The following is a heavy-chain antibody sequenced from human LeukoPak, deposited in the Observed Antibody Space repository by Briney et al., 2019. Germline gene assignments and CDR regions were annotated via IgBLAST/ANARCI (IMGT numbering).Heavy chain of an antibody. CDR1: GYSFTNYW. D-gene: IGHD5-12*01. V-gene: IGHV5-51*01. CDR2: IYPGDSDT. CDR3: ARRYSGYDYYFDY. Sequence: GESLKISRKASGYSFTNYWIGWVRQMPGKGLEWMGTIYPGDSDTRYSPSFQGQVTISGDKSISTAYLQWSSLKASDTAMYYCARRYSGYDYYFDYWGQGTLVTVSS. J-gene: IGHJ4*02.